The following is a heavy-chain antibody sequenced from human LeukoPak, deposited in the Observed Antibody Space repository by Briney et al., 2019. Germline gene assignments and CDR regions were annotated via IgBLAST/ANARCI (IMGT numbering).Heavy chain of an antibody. Sequence: GGSLRLSCAASGFTFSCYSMNWVRQAPGEGREWVSYISSSSSTIYYADSVKGRFTISRDNAKNSLYLQMNSLRAEDTAVYYCARFYDINVYWGQGTLVTVSS. J-gene: IGHJ4*02. V-gene: IGHV3-48*01. CDR2: ISSSSSTI. CDR1: GFTFSCYS. CDR3: ARFYDINVY. D-gene: IGHD3-9*01.